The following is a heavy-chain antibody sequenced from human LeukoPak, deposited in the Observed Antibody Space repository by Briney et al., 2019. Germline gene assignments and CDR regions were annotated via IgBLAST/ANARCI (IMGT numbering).Heavy chain of an antibody. CDR3: AKEKSYYYDSSGYIPYYFAY. J-gene: IGHJ4*02. CDR1: GFTFSSYG. V-gene: IGHV3-33*06. CDR2: IWYGGSNK. D-gene: IGHD3-22*01. Sequence: GGSMRLACAASGFTFSSYGMHWVRQAPGMELEWGAVIWYGGSNKYYADYVKGRFTISRDNSKNTLYLQMNRLRAEDTAVYYCAKEKSYYYDSSGYIPYYFAYWGQGTLVTVSS.